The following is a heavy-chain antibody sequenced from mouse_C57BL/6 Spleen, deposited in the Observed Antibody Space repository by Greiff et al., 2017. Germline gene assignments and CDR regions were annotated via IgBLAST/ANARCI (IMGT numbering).Heavy chain of an antibody. CDR1: GFSLTSYA. CDR3: ARSGYSIHYYAMDY. V-gene: IGHV2-9-1*01. Sequence: VKLMESGPGLVAPSQSLSITCTVSGFSLTSYAISWVRQPPGKGLEWLGVIWTGGGTNYNSALKSRLSISKDNSKSQVFLKMNSLQTDDTARYYCARSGYSIHYYAMDYWGQGTSVTVSS. J-gene: IGHJ4*01. D-gene: IGHD2-5*01. CDR2: IWTGGGT.